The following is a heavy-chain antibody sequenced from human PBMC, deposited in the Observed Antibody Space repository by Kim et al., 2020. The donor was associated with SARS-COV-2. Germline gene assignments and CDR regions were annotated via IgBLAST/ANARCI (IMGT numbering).Heavy chain of an antibody. Sequence: GGSLRLSCAASGFTFSSYAMSWVRQAPGKGLEWVSAISGSGGSTYYADSMKGRFTISRDNSKNTLYLQMNSLRAEDTAVYYCAKCYGRWGQYYYYGTGVCGQGTTIPVSS. D-gene: IGHD3-16*01. J-gene: IGHJ6*02. CDR1: GFTFSSYA. V-gene: IGHV3-23*01. CDR2: ISGSGGST. CDR3: AKCYGRWGQYYYYGTGV.